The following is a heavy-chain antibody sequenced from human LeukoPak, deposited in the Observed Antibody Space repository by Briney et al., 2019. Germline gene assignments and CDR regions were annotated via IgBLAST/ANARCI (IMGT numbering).Heavy chain of an antibody. CDR3: AELGITMIGGV. CDR2: ISSSGSTI. V-gene: IGHV3-48*01. Sequence: PGGSPRLSCAASGFTLSRHGMNWVRQAPGKGLEWVSFISSSGSTIYYADSVKGRFTISRDNAKNSLYLQMNSLRAEDTAVYYCAELGITMIGGVWGKGTTVTISS. D-gene: IGHD3-10*02. J-gene: IGHJ6*04. CDR1: GFTLSRHG.